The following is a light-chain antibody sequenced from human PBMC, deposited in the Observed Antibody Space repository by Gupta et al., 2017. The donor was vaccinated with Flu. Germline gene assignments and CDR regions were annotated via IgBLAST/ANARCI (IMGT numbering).Light chain of an antibody. Sequence: EIVLPHSPCTLSLSTGETPTLSCRASQSIASNILAWYQQKTVQAPRLVIDGASSRATGVPDRFSGSGSGTEFTLTISRREPEDVAVYYCQHERNSTYTFGQGTKLEIK. V-gene: IGKV3-20*01. CDR3: QHERNSTYT. J-gene: IGKJ2*01. CDR2: GAS. CDR1: QSIASNI.